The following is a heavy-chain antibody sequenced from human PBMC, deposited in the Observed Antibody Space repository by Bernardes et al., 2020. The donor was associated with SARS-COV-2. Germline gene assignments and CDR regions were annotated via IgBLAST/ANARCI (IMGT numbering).Heavy chain of an antibody. CDR1: GYTFTYYY. CDR3: ARGTIGAADEN. V-gene: IGHV1-46*01. J-gene: IGHJ4*02. Sequence: ASVNVSCKASGYTFTYYYMHWVRQAPGQGLEWMGRINPSRGTPTDAQIFQGRVTMTRDTSTSTVYLDLSSLRSEDTAVYYWARGTIGAADENWGQGTLVTVSS. D-gene: IGHD6-25*01. CDR2: INPSRGTP.